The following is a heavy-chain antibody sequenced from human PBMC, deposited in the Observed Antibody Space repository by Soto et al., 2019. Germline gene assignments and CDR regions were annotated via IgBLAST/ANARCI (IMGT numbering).Heavy chain of an antibody. J-gene: IGHJ4*02. CDR3: ATDPPRLGIAYREPTTKYYFDY. CDR1: GFTFSSYA. Sequence: GGSLRLSCAASGFTFSSYAMSWVRQAPGKGLEWVSAISGSGGSTYYADSVKGRFTISRDNSKNTLYLQMNSLRAEDTAVYYCATDPPRLGIAYREPTTKYYFDYWGQGTLVTVSS. D-gene: IGHD7-27*01. CDR2: ISGSGGST. V-gene: IGHV3-23*01.